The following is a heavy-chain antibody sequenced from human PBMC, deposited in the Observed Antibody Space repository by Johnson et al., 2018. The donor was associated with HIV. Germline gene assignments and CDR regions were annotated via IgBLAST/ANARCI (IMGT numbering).Heavy chain of an antibody. V-gene: IGHV3-33*06. J-gene: IGHJ3*02. D-gene: IGHD1-26*01. CDR1: GFTFNSYG. Sequence: QVQLVESGGGVVQPGRSLRLSCAASGFTFNSYGMHWVRQAPGTGLEWVALIWYDGSNKYYAASVKGRFTISRANSKNTLYLQMNTLRAEDTAIYYCAKDLFTEREDDVFDIWGQGTMVTVSS. CDR3: AKDLFTEREDDVFDI. CDR2: IWYDGSNK.